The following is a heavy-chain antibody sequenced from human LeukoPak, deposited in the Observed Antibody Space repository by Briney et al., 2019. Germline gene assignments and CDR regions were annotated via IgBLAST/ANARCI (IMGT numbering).Heavy chain of an antibody. CDR2: ISWNSGSI. CDR3: AKDKGGSYFYFDY. D-gene: IGHD1-26*01. Sequence: PGRSLRLSCAASGFTFDAYAMHWVRQAPGKGLEWVSGISWNSGSIGYADSVKGRFTISRDNAKNSLYLQMNSLRAEDTALYYCAKDKGGSYFYFDYWGQGTLVTVSS. CDR1: GFTFDAYA. V-gene: IGHV3-9*01. J-gene: IGHJ4*02.